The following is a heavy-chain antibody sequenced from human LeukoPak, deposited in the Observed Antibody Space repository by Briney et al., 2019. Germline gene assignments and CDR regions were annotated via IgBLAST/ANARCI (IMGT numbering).Heavy chain of an antibody. D-gene: IGHD3-22*01. CDR3: ARVIRMPESGSTYDSSGYSPWHAFDI. Sequence: PGGSLRLSYAASGFTFSSYSMNWVRQAPGKGLEWVSSISSSSSYIYYADSVKGRFTISRDNAKNSLYLQMNSLRAEDTAVYYCARVIRMPESGSTYDSSGYSPWHAFDIWGQGTMVTVSS. CDR1: GFTFSSYS. CDR2: ISSSSSYI. V-gene: IGHV3-21*01. J-gene: IGHJ3*02.